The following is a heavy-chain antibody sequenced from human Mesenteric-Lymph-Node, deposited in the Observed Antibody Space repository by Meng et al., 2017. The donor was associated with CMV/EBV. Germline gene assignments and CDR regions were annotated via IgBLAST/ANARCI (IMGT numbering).Heavy chain of an antibody. Sequence: RSNWWSWVRQPPGKGLEWIGEIYHSGSTNYNPSLKSRVTISVDKSKNQFSLKLSSVTAADTAVYYCARDPGEPIVVVTAGRGWFDPWGQGTLVTVSS. V-gene: IGHV4-4*02. CDR3: ARDPGEPIVVVTAGRGWFDP. J-gene: IGHJ5*02. CDR2: IYHSGST. CDR1: RSNW. D-gene: IGHD2-21*02.